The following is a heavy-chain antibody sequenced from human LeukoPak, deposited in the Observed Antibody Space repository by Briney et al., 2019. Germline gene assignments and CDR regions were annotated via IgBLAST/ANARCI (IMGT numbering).Heavy chain of an antibody. CDR1: GYTFTSYG. CDR3: ARDEEYYDSSGYYDY. J-gene: IGHJ4*02. V-gene: IGHV1-18*01. D-gene: IGHD3-22*01. Sequence: ASVKVSCKASGYTFTSYGISWVRQAPGQGLEWMGWISAYNGNTNYAQKFQGRVTMTTDTSTSTAYMELRSLRSDDTAVYYCARDEEYYDSSGYYDYWGQGTLVTVSS. CDR2: ISAYNGNT.